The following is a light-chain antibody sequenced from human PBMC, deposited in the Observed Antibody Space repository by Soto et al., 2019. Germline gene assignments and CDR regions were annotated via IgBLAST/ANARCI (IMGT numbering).Light chain of an antibody. CDR3: CSHGGIGTTWV. CDR1: SSDFGTYNL. Sequence: QSALTQPASVSGSPGQSITISCTATSSDFGTYNLVSWFQQHPDKAPKLIIYEVIKRPSGVYNRFSGSNSGNTTSLTVSVLQAEDEATYFCCSHGGIGTTWVFGGGTKVTVL. J-gene: IGLJ3*02. V-gene: IGLV2-23*02. CDR2: EVI.